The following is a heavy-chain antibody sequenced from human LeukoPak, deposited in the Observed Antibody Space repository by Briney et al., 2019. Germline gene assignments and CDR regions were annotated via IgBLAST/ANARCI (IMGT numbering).Heavy chain of an antibody. V-gene: IGHV3-23*01. J-gene: IGHJ4*02. CDR3: AKDLEYSYGFLGDY. Sequence: PGGSLRLSCAASGFTFSSYAMSWVRQAPGKGLEWVSAISGSGSSTYYADSVKGRLTISRDNSKNTLYLQMNSLRAEDTAAYYCAKDLEYSYGFLGDYWGQGTLVTVSS. D-gene: IGHD5-18*01. CDR1: GFTFSSYA. CDR2: ISGSGSST.